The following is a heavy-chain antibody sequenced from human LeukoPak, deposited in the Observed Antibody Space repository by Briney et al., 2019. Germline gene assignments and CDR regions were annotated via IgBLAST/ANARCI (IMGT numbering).Heavy chain of an antibody. CDR1: GGSISSYY. CDR3: ASLGAWFDP. J-gene: IGHJ5*02. CDR2: IYYSGST. Sequence: PSETLSLTCAVSGGSISSYYWSWIRQPPGKGLVWIGYIYYSGSTNYTPSLKSRVTISVDTSKNQFSLKLSSVTAADTAVYYCASLGAWFDPWGKGTLVTVSS. V-gene: IGHV4-59*08.